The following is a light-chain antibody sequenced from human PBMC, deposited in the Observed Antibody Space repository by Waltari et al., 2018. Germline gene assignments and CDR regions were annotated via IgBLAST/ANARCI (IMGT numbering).Light chain of an antibody. V-gene: IGKV3-15*01. CDR2: AAS. CDR1: QSVSSN. J-gene: IGKJ1*01. Sequence: EIVMTQSPVTLSVSPGERATLSCRASQSVSSNLAWYQQKPGQAPRLLMYAASTRATGIPARFSGSGSGTEFTLTISSLQSEDFAVYYCQLYNNWPRTFGQGTEVEIK. CDR3: QLYNNWPRT.